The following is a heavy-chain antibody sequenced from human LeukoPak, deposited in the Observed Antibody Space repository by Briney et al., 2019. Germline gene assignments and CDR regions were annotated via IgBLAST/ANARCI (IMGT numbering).Heavy chain of an antibody. CDR3: AKGNSGSYYGTTYFDY. V-gene: IGHV3-30*18. CDR2: ISCDGSNK. CDR1: GLPVRSYG. D-gene: IGHD1-26*01. Sequence: GRSLSLSCGVWGLPVRSYGVQWGRHAPGEGLGGVGVISCDGSNKYYADSEKGRFNICRDNYKNTLYLQMNSLRAEDTAVYYCAKGNSGSYYGTTYFDYWAQGTLVSVSS. J-gene: IGHJ4*02.